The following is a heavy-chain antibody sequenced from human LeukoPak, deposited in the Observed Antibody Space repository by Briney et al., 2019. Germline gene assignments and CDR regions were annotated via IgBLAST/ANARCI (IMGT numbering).Heavy chain of an antibody. V-gene: IGHV1-46*01. CDR1: GYTFTGYY. CDR2: INPNSGGST. CDR3: TTDLGGGGIVTLDY. D-gene: IGHD3-16*01. Sequence: ASVKVSCKASGYTFTGYYMHWVRQAPGQGLEWMGWINPNSGGSTTYAQKFQGRVTMTRDMSTSTLYMELNSLRSEDTAVYYCTTDLGGGGIVTLDYWGQGTLVTVSS. J-gene: IGHJ4*02.